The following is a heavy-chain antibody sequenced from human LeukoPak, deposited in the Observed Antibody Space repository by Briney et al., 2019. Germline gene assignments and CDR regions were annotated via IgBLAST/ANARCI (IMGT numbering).Heavy chain of an antibody. J-gene: IGHJ4*02. D-gene: IGHD5-18*01. V-gene: IGHV3-48*02. CDR3: ARDPGYPY. Sequence: GGSLRLSCAASGFTFSSYSMNWVRQAPGKGLEWVSYISSTIYYADSVKGRFTISRGNAKNSLYLQMNSLRDEDTAVYYCARDPGYPYWGQGTLVTVSS. CDR1: GFTFSSYS. CDR2: ISSTI.